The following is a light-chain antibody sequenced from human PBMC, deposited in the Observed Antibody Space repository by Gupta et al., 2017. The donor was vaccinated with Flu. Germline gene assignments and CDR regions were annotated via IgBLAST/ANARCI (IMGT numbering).Light chain of an antibody. CDR3: HQDCTSPFT. CDR2: GAS. Sequence: EIVLTQSPGTLSLSPGETATLSCRASQSVSSNSLAWYQQKPGQAPRLLIFGASSSATGIPDRFSGCGSGSDFTLTIMRLEPEDFAVYCFHQDCTSPFTFGHGTNLEIK. CDR1: QSVSSNS. J-gene: IGKJ3*01. V-gene: IGKV3-20*01.